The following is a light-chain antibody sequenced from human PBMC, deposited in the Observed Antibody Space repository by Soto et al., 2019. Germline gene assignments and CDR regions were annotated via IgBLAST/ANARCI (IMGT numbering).Light chain of an antibody. Sequence: TNLPCTLSVCPGDTSTLSRRASQSVASRNLAWYQQKSGQAPRLLIYGASSRAIRTPDRFSGSGSGTDFTLTISGLEPEDFAVYYCQQFGNSPRTFGQGTKVDIK. CDR1: QSVASRN. J-gene: IGKJ1*01. V-gene: IGKV3-20*01. CDR2: GAS. CDR3: QQFGNSPRT.